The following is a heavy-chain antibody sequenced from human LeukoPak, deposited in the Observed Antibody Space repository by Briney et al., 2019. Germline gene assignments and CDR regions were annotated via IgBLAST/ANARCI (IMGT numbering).Heavy chain of an antibody. CDR2: IIPILGIA. D-gene: IGHD2-2*01. CDR1: GGTFSSYA. Sequence: SVKVSCKASGGTFSSYAISWVRQAPGQGLEWMGRIIPILGIANYAQKFQGRVTITADKSTSTAYMELSSLRSEDTAVYYCARVTNCSSTSCPNWFDPWGQGTLVTVSS. V-gene: IGHV1-69*04. CDR3: ARVTNCSSTSCPNWFDP. J-gene: IGHJ5*02.